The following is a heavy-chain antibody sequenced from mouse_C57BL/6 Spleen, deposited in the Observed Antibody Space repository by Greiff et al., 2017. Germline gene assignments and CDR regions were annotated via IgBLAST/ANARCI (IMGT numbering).Heavy chain of an antibody. D-gene: IGHD6-5*01. CDR1: GFTFSSYA. CDR3: ARDEGGICN. V-gene: IGHV5-4*01. Sequence: EVKLMESGGGLVKPGGSLKLSCAASGFTFSSYAMSWVRQTPEKRLEWVATISDGGSYTYYPDDIKGRFTISRDNAKNNLYLQMSHLKSEDTAMYYCARDEGGICNWGQGTSVTVSS. CDR2: ISDGGSYT. J-gene: IGHJ4*01.